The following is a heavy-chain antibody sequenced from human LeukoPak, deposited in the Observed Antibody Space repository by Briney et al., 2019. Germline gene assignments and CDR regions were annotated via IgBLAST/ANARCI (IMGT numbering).Heavy chain of an antibody. J-gene: IGHJ6*03. D-gene: IGHD6-13*01. CDR2: ISSNGGST. Sequence: GGSLRLSCAASGFTFSSYAMHWVRQAPGKGLEYVSAISSNGGSTYYANSVKGRFTISRDNSKNTLYLQMGSLRAEDMAVYYCARDPEYSSSSDYYYYYMDVWGKGTTVTVSS. CDR3: ARDPEYSSSSDYYYYYMDV. V-gene: IGHV3-64*01. CDR1: GFTFSSYA.